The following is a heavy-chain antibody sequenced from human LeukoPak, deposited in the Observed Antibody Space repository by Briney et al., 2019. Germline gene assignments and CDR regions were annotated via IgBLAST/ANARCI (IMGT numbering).Heavy chain of an antibody. CDR1: GGSISSYY. J-gene: IGHJ4*02. V-gene: IGHV4-59*08. CDR2: IYYSGST. Sequence: SETLSLTCTVSGGSISSYYWSWIRQPPGKGLERIGYIYYSGSTNYNPSLKSRVTISVDTSKNQFSLKLSSVIAADTAVYYCARRGGGGFDYWGQGTLVTVSS. CDR3: ARRGGGGFDY. D-gene: IGHD4-23*01.